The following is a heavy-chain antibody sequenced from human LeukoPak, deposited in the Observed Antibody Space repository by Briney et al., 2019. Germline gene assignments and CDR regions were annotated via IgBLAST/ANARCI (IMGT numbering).Heavy chain of an antibody. CDR3: ARAVTTAAIGSTYNFFDP. Sequence: ASVKVSCKASGYTFTSYAMNWVRQAPGQGLEWMGWIIPIFVTSNSAQMFQGRVNFTADESTTTVYMELSGLRFDDTAVYFCARAVTTAAIGSTYNFFDPWGQGTLVIVSS. CDR1: GYTFTSYA. D-gene: IGHD4-17*01. J-gene: IGHJ5*02. CDR2: IIPIFVTS. V-gene: IGHV1-69*13.